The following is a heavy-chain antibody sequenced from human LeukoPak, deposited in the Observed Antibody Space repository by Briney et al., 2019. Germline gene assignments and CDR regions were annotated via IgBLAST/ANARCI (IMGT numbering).Heavy chain of an antibody. CDR1: GYSFTSYW. J-gene: IGHJ4*02. D-gene: IGHD6-6*01. CDR2: IYPGDSDT. Sequence: GESLKISCKGSGYSFTSYWIGWVRQMPGKGLEWMGIIYPGDSDTRYNPSFQGQVTISADKSISTPYPQWSSLKASDTAMYYCARVGMFWQLALFDYWGQGTLVTVSS. CDR3: ARVGMFWQLALFDY. V-gene: IGHV5-51*01.